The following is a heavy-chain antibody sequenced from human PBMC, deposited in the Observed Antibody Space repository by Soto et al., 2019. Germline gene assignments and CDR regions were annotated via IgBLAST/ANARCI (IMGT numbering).Heavy chain of an antibody. D-gene: IGHD3-22*01. V-gene: IGHV3-74*01. CDR3: ARVRYYYDSSGYHHDAFDI. CDR2: INSDGSST. Sequence: GPLRLSGAASGFTFSSYWMHWVRQAPGKGLVWVSRINSDGSSTSYADSVKGRFTISRDNAKNTLYLQMNSLRAEDTAVYYCARVRYYYDSSGYHHDAFDIWGQGTMVTVSS. J-gene: IGHJ3*02. CDR1: GFTFSSYW.